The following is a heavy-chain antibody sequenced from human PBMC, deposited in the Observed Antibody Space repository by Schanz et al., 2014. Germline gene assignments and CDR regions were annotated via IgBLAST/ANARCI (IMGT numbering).Heavy chain of an antibody. J-gene: IGHJ4*02. CDR2: IGVDGTTT. Sequence: EVQLVESGGDLVQPGGSLRLSCSASGFTFSTFAMHWVRQAPGKGLEWVSVIGVDGTTTYYADSVKGRFTISRDNSKNTLYLQMNSLRPEDTAVYYCAKDRGYYRVSGSYRELEYWGQGTLXTVSS. CDR3: AKDRGYYRVSGSYRELEY. D-gene: IGHD3-10*01. V-gene: IGHV3-23*04. CDR1: GFTFSTFA.